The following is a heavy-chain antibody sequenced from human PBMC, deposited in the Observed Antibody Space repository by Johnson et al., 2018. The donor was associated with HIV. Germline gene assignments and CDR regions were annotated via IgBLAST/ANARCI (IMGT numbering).Heavy chain of an antibody. D-gene: IGHD1-20*01. CDR3: WRNLMRYNWNADAFDI. Sequence: QMLLVESGGGVVQPGRSLRLSCAASGFTFSSYAMHWVRQAPGKGLEWVAVISYDGSKKYYADSVKGRFTISRDNSKNTLYLQMNSLRAEGTAVYYFWRNLMRYNWNADAFDIWGQGTMVTVSS. CDR1: GFTFSSYA. CDR2: ISYDGSKK. J-gene: IGHJ3*02. V-gene: IGHV3-30*04.